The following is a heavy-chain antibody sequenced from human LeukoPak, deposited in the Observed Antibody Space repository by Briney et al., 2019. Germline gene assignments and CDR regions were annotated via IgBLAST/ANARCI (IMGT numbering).Heavy chain of an antibody. D-gene: IGHD5-18*01. CDR3: VKLYIYESPPLIY. V-gene: IGHV3-23*01. J-gene: IGHJ4*02. Sequence: PGGYLRLSCAASGFTFSSYAMSWLRQAPGKGLEWVSGITGGGGSTYYADSVKGRFTISRDNSKNTLYLQMNSLRAEDTTVYRCVKLYIYESPPLIYWGQGALVTVSS. CDR2: ITGGGGST. CDR1: GFTFSSYA.